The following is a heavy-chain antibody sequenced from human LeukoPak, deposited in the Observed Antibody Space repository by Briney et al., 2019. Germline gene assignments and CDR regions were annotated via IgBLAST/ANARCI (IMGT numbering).Heavy chain of an antibody. J-gene: IGHJ4*02. CDR2: ISSSSSYI. Sequence: GGSLRLSCAASGFTFSSHSMNWVRQAPGKRLEWVSSISSSSSYIYYADSVKGRFTISRDNAKNSLYLQMNSLRAEDTAVYYCARDPGWNYFDYWGQGTLVTVSS. CDR3: ARDPGWNYFDY. V-gene: IGHV3-21*01. CDR1: GFTFSSHS. D-gene: IGHD5-24*01.